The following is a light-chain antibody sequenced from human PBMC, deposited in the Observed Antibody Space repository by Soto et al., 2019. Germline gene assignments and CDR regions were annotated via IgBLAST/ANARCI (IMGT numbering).Light chain of an antibody. CDR2: KAS. CDR1: QTISSW. CDR3: QHYNSYSEA. V-gene: IGKV1-5*03. Sequence: DIQMTQSPSTLSGSVGDRVTITCRASQTISSWLAWYQQKPGKPPKLLIYKASTLKSGVPSRFSGSGSGREFTLTISSLQPDDFATYYCQHYNSYSEAFGQGTKVELK. J-gene: IGKJ1*01.